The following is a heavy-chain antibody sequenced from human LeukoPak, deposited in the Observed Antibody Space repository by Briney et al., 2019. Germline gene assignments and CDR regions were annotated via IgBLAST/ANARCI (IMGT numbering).Heavy chain of an antibody. CDR2: INHNGNVN. CDR1: GFTFSSYW. V-gene: IGHV3-7*01. J-gene: IGHJ4*02. CDR3: ARDPTADDY. Sequence: GGSLRLSCAVSGFTFSSYWMNWARQAPGKGLEWVASINHNGNVNYYVDSVKGRFTISRDNAKNSLFLQMNSLRAEDTAIYYCARDPTADDYWGQGTLVTVSS. D-gene: IGHD2-2*01.